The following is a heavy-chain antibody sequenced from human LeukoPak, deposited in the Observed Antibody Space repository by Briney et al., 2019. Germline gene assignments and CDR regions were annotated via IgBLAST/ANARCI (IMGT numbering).Heavy chain of an antibody. D-gene: IGHD2-15*01. J-gene: IGHJ6*02. V-gene: IGHV4-39*02. CDR3: AREYCSGGSCYSIYYYGMDV. CDR2: IYYTGST. Sequence: RPSETLSLTCTISGGSISSISYYWGWIRQPPGKGLEWIGSIYYTGSTYYNPSLKSRVTVSVDTSKNQFSLKLSSVTAADTAVYYCAREYCSGGSCYSIYYYGMDVWGQGTTVTVSS. CDR1: GGSISSISYY.